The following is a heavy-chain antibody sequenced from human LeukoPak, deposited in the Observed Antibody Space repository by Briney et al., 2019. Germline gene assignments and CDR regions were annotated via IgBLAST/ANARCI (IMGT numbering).Heavy chain of an antibody. CDR2: IYTSGST. D-gene: IGHD3-3*01. CDR3: ARVYHYDFWSTDYYYYMDV. V-gene: IGHV4-4*07. Sequence: PSETLSLTCTVSGGSISSYYWSWIRQPAGKGLEWIGRIYTSGSTNYNPSLKSRVTMSVDTSKNQFSLKLSSVIAADTAVYYCARVYHYDFWSTDYYYYMDVWGKGTTVTVSS. J-gene: IGHJ6*03. CDR1: GGSISSYY.